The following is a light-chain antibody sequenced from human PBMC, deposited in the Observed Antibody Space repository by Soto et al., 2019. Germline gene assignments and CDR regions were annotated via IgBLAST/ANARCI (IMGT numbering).Light chain of an antibody. V-gene: IGKV3-15*01. CDR1: QSVSNN. Sequence: ILMTQSPATLSVSPGERATLSCRASQSVSNNLAWYQQKPGQAPRLLIYDASTRATGIPARFSGSGSGTEFTLTISGLQSEAFAVYYCQQYNNWPPCTFGQGNKVEIK. J-gene: IGKJ1*01. CDR3: QQYNNWPPCT. CDR2: DAS.